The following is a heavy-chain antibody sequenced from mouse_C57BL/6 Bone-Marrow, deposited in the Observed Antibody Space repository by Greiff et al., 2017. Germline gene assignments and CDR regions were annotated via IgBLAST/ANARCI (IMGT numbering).Heavy chain of an antibody. D-gene: IGHD1-1*01. V-gene: IGHV1-81*01. J-gene: IGHJ2*01. CDR2: IYPRSGNT. CDR1: GYTFTSYG. Sequence: QVQLKQSGAELARPGASVKLSCKASGYTFTSYGISWVKQSTGQGLEWIGEIYPRSGNTYYNAKFKGKATLTADKSSSTAYIELSSLTSEDSAVYFCARTTVGPFDYWGQGTTLTVSS. CDR3: ARTTVGPFDY.